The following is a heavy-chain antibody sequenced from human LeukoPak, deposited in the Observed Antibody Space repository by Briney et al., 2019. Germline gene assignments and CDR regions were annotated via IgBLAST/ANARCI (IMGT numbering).Heavy chain of an antibody. CDR1: GFTFSSYA. Sequence: GGSLRLSCAASGFTFSSYAMSWVRQAPGKGLEWVSAISGSGGSTYYADSVKGRFTISRDNSKNTLYLQMNSLRAEDTAVYYCAKRGAHYYYDSSGYEFDYWGQGTLVTVSS. D-gene: IGHD3-22*01. J-gene: IGHJ4*02. CDR2: ISGSGGST. V-gene: IGHV3-23*01. CDR3: AKRGAHYYYDSSGYEFDY.